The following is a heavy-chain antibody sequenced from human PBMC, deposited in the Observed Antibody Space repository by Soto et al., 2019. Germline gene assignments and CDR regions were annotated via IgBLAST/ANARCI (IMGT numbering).Heavy chain of an antibody. Sequence: QVQLVESGGGVVQPGRSLRLSCADSGFTFSSYVMYWVRKAPCNGLVLVAVISYAGRNKHYADSVKGRFTISRDNSKNTRNLQMNSLRAEDTAVYYCARAGCDGGSCYTLVGLSDGMEVWGQGTKVTVSS. V-gene: IGHV3-30-3*01. J-gene: IGHJ6*02. D-gene: IGHD2-15*01. CDR2: ISYAGRNK. CDR3: ARAGCDGGSCYTLVGLSDGMEV. CDR1: GFTFSSYV.